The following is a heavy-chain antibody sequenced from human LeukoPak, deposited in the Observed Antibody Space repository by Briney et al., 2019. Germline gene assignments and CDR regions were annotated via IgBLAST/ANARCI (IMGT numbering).Heavy chain of an antibody. CDR2: IYYSGSI. CDR3: ARRRTMFGYFAGEFDY. D-gene: IGHD3-10*02. J-gene: IGHJ4*02. CDR1: GGSISSSSYY. Sequence: PSETLSLTCTVSGGSISSSSYYWGWIRQPPGKGLEWIGSIYYSGSINNNPSLKSRVTISVDTSKNQFSLKLNPVTAADTAVYYCARRRTMFGYFAGEFDYWGQGTLVTVSS. V-gene: IGHV4-39*01.